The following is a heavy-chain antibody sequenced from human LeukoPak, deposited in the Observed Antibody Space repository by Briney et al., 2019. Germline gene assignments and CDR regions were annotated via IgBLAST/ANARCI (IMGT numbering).Heavy chain of an antibody. J-gene: IGHJ6*03. V-gene: IGHV4-30-4*08. CDR1: GGSISSGDYY. Sequence: SQTLSLTCTVSGGSISSGDYYWSWIRQPPGKGLEWIGYIYYSGSTYYNPSLKSRVTISVDTSKNQFSLKLSSVTAADTAVYYCARAGAAAGTLCYYYYMDVWGKGTTVTVSS. D-gene: IGHD6-13*01. CDR3: ARAGAAAGTLCYYYYMDV. CDR2: IYYSGST.